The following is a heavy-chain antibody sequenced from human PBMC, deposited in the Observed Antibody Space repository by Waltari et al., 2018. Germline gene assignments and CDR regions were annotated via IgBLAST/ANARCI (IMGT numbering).Heavy chain of an antibody. CDR2: IYSGGST. J-gene: IGHJ1*01. V-gene: IGHV3-53*04. CDR1: GFTASSNY. Sequence: EVQLVESGGGLVQPGGSLRLSCAASGFTASSNYMSWVRQAPGKGLEWVSVIYSGGSTYYADSVKGRFTISRHNSKNTLYLQMNSLRAEDTAVYYCARDTAWLYFQHWGQGTLVTVSS. D-gene: IGHD6-19*01. CDR3: ARDTAWLYFQH.